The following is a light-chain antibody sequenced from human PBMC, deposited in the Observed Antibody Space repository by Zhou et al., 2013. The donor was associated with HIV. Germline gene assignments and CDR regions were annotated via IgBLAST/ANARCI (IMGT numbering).Light chain of an antibody. V-gene: IGKV1-5*03. CDR1: QSVSSR. CDR3: QQYNSYPLT. CDR2: KAS. Sequence: DIQMTQSPSTLSASVGDRVTITCRASQSVSSRLAWYQQKPGKAPKVLIYKASSLESGVPLRFSGSGSGTEFTLTISSLQPDDFATYYCQQYNSYPLTFGQGTRLEIK. J-gene: IGKJ5*01.